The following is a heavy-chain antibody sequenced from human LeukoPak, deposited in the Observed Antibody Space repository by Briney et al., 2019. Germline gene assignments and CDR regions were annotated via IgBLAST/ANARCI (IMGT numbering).Heavy chain of an antibody. CDR3: ARGSYYYDSSGYTKFDY. J-gene: IGHJ4*02. CDR1: GFTFXDYY. CDR2: ISSSGSTI. D-gene: IGHD3-22*01. V-gene: IGHV3-11*01. Sequence: GGSLRLSCAASGFTFXDYYMSWIRQAPGKGLEWVSYISSSGSTIYYADSVKGRFTISRDNAKNSLYLQMNSLRAEDTAVYYCARGSYYYDSSGYTKFDYWGQGTLVTVSS.